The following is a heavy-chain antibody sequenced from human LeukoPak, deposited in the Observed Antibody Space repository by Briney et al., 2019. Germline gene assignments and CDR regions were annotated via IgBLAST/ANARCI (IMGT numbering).Heavy chain of an antibody. V-gene: IGHV3-30-3*01. D-gene: IGHD2-2*01. CDR2: ISCDGSNK. J-gene: IGHJ5*02. Sequence: GGSLRLSCAASGFTFSSYAMHWVRQAPGKGLEWVAVISCDGSNKYYADSVKGRFTISRDSSKNTLYLQMNSLRAEDTAVYYCASLGGIVVVPAAIWDWFDPWGQGTLVTVSS. CDR1: GFTFSSYA. CDR3: ASLGGIVVVPAAIWDWFDP.